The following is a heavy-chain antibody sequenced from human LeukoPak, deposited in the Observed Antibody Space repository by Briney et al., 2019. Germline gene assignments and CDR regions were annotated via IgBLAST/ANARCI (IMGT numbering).Heavy chain of an antibody. D-gene: IGHD6-19*01. CDR2: ICWEGGSS. CDR1: GFTFDDYA. J-gene: IGHJ4*02. CDR3: AKDQERSGWFWDY. Sequence: PGGSLRLSCGASGFTFDDYAMHWVRQAPGKGLEWVALICWEGGSSYYADSVKGRFTISRDNSKNSLYLQMNSLRAEDTALYYCAKDQERSGWFWDYWGQGALVTVSS. V-gene: IGHV3-43D*04.